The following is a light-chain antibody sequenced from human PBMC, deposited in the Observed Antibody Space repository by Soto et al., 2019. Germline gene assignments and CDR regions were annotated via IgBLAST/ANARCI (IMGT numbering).Light chain of an antibody. CDR3: LQYNDWPRT. J-gene: IGKJ1*01. Sequence: EKVMTQSPATLSVSPGESATLSCRASQSVSSTLAWYQQKPGQAPRLLIYDASTRANGIPARFSGSGSGTEFTLTISNLQPEDFAVYYCLQYNDWPRTFGQGTKVDIK. CDR2: DAS. CDR1: QSVSST. V-gene: IGKV3-15*01.